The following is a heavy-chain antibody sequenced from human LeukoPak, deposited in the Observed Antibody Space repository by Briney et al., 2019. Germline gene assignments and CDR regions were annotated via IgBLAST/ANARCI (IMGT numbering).Heavy chain of an antibody. Sequence: GGSLRLSCVASGFTFSSYAMSWVRQAPGKGLDWVSGIRGSGDSTYYADSVKGRFTISRDNSKNTLYLQMNSLRAEDTAVYYCAKTLTMILVLRGGFDYWGQGALVTVSS. CDR3: AKTLTMILVLRGGFDY. D-gene: IGHD3-22*01. J-gene: IGHJ4*02. CDR2: IRGSGDST. CDR1: GFTFSSYA. V-gene: IGHV3-23*01.